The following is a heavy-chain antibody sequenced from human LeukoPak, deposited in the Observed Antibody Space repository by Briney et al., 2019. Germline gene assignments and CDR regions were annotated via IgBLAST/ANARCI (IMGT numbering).Heavy chain of an antibody. CDR2: IYYSGST. CDR3: ARGNIGGGSYLYYYYYMDV. CDR1: GGSISSYY. D-gene: IGHD1-26*01. V-gene: IGHV4-59*01. Sequence: SETLSLTCTVSGGSISSYYWSWIRQPPGKGLEWIGYIYYSGSTNYNPSLKSRVTISVDTSKNQFSLKLSSVTAADTAVYYCARGNIGGGSYLYYYYYMDVWGKGTTVTISS. J-gene: IGHJ6*03.